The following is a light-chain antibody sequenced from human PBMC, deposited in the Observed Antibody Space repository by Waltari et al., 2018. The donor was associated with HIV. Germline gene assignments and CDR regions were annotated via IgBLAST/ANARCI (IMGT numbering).Light chain of an antibody. Sequence: DIVMTQSPDSLAVSLCARATIHCRSSQTILYSSNNKNYVAWYQQKPGQPPTLLISWASTRESGGPDRVSGSGAGTDFTLTISSLQTEEVAVYYCQQYYITPPHTFGQGTRLGIK. J-gene: IGKJ2*01. V-gene: IGKV4-1*01. CDR2: WAS. CDR3: QQYYITPPHT. CDR1: QTILYSSNNKNY.